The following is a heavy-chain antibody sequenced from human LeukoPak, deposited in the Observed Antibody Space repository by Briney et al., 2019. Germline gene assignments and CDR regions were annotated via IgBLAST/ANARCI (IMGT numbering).Heavy chain of an antibody. V-gene: IGHV3-30-3*01. Sequence: GGSLRLSSAASGFTFSSYAMHWVRQAPGKGLEWVAVISYDGSNKYYADSVKGRFTISRDNSKNTLYLQMNSLRAEDTAVYYCAKVSLWFGELSPYFDYWGQGTLVTVSS. CDR2: ISYDGSNK. CDR3: AKVSLWFGELSPYFDY. D-gene: IGHD3-10*01. CDR1: GFTFSSYA. J-gene: IGHJ4*02.